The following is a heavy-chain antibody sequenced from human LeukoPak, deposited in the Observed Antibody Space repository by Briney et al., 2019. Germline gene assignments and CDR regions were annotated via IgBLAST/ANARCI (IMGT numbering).Heavy chain of an antibody. J-gene: IGHJ4*02. CDR3: TRGGDYDFWSGYSQFDY. CDR2: IRSKAYGGTT. CDR1: GFTFSGYS. D-gene: IGHD3-3*01. Sequence: GSLRLSCAASGFTFSGYSMSWFRQAPGKGLEWVGFIRSKAYGGTTEYAASVKGRFTISRDDSKSIAYLQMNSLKTEDTAVYYCTRGGDYDFWSGYSQFDYWGQGTLVTVSS. V-gene: IGHV3-49*03.